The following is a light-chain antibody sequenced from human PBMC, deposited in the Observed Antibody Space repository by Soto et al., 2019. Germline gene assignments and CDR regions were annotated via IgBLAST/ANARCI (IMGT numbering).Light chain of an antibody. CDR3: SSYAGSNNFV. CDR2: EVS. V-gene: IGLV2-8*01. Sequence: QSVLTQPPSASGSPGQSVTISCSGTSSDVGGYNYVSWHQQHPGKAPNLMIYEVSKRPSGVPDRFSGSKSGITASLVVSGLQAEDEADYYCSSYAGSNNFVFGTGTKVT. J-gene: IGLJ1*01. CDR1: SSDVGGYNY.